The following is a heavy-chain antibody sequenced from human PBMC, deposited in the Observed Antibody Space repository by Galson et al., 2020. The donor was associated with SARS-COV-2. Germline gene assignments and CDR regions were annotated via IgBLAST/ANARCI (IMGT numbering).Heavy chain of an antibody. Sequence: SETLSLTCTVSDYSISSGYYWGWIRQPPGQGLEWIGSIHHSGNTFYNPSLKSRVTISVDPSKNHFSLKLTSVTAADTAVYYCARDRDYSDYHYWGQGILVTVSS. V-gene: IGHV4-38-2*02. CDR1: DYSISSGYY. CDR2: IHHSGNT. J-gene: IGHJ4*02. CDR3: ARDRDYSDYHY. D-gene: IGHD4-17*01.